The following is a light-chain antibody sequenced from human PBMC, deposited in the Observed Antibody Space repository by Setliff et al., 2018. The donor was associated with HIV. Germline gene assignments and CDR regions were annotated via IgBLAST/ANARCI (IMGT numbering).Light chain of an antibody. CDR3: SSYAITNTLP. CDR2: EVR. CDR1: SSDIGGHNY. J-gene: IGLJ1*01. Sequence: QSALAQPASVSGSPGQSITISCTGTSSDIGGHNYVSWYQQHPGKAPKVIIYEVRNRPSGVSNRFSGSKSGNTASLTISGLQTEDEADYYCSSYAITNTLPFGTGTKVTVL. V-gene: IGLV2-14*01.